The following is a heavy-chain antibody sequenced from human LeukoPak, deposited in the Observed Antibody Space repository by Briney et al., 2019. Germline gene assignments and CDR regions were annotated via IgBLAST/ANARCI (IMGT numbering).Heavy chain of an antibody. D-gene: IGHD5-12*01. J-gene: IGHJ4*02. CDR2: LSNTENS. Sequence: GGSLRLSCAASGFSVRGSFMNWVRQAPGKGLEWVSLLSNTENSFYADSVKGRFTISRDNSKSTVYLQMISLRAEDTAVYYCAQGNSPDYWGQGTLVTVSS. V-gene: IGHV3-66*01. CDR3: AQGNSPDY. CDR1: GFSVRGSF.